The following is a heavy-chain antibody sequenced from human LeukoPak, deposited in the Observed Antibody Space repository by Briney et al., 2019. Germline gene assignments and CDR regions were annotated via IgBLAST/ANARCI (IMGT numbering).Heavy chain of an antibody. V-gene: IGHV3-11*01. CDR3: ARAEVAGYEGFYYYGMDV. CDR2: ISSGSTI. CDR1: GFTFSDYY. D-gene: IGHD5-18*01. J-gene: IGHJ6*02. Sequence: GGSLRLSCAASGFTFSDYYMSWIRQAPGKGLEWVSYISSGSTIYYADSVKGRFTITRDNAKNSLYLQMNSLRAEDTAVYYCARAEVAGYEGFYYYGMDVWGQGTTVTVSS.